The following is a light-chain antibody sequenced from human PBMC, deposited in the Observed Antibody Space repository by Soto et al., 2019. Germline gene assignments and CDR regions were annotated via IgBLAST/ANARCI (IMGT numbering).Light chain of an antibody. CDR2: DAS. Sequence: EIVLTQSPATLSLSPGERATLSCRASQSVSSSLAWYQQKPGQAPRILIYDASTRATGIPARFSGSGSGTDFTLTISSIEPEDFAVYYCQQRSNWREYTFGQGTKLEIK. CDR1: QSVSSS. J-gene: IGKJ2*01. V-gene: IGKV3-11*01. CDR3: QQRSNWREYT.